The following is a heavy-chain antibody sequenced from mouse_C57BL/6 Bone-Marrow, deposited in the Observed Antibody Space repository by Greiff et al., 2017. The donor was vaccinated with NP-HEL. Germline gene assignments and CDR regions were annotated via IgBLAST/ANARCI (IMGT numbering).Heavy chain of an antibody. CDR2: IYPRSGNT. D-gene: IGHD2-5*01. V-gene: IGHV1-81*01. CDR1: GYNFTSYG. CDR3: ARGTYYSNYEGGFAY. Sequence: VQLQESGAELARPGASVKLSCKASGYNFTSYGISWVKQRTGQGLEWIGEIYPRSGNTYYNEKFKGKATLTADTSSSTAYLELRSLTSEDSAVYFCARGTYYSNYEGGFAYWGQGTLVTVSA. J-gene: IGHJ3*01.